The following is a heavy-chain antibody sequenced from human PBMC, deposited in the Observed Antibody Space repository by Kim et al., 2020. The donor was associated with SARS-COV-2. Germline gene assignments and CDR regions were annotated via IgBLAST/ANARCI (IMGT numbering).Heavy chain of an antibody. CDR1: GFTFSSYW. CDR2: IKQDGGEK. CDR3: ARDAITMVRGVMGY. J-gene: IGHJ4*02. V-gene: IGHV3-7*05. Sequence: GGSLRLSCAASGFTFSSYWMSWVRQAPGKGLEWVANIKQDGGEKYYVDSVKGRFTISRDNAKNSLYLQMNSLRAEDTAAYYCARDAITMVRGVMGYWGQGTLVTVSS. D-gene: IGHD3-10*01.